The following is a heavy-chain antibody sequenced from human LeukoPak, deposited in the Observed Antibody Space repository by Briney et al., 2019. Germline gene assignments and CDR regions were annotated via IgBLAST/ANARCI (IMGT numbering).Heavy chain of an antibody. Sequence: GGSLRLSCAASGFTFSSYAMHWVRQAPGKGLEWVAVISYDGSNKYYADSVKGRFTISRDNSKNTLYLQMNSLRAEGTAVYYCARRPQNYYYYGMDVWGQGTTVTVSS. V-gene: IGHV3-30-3*01. CDR1: GFTFSSYA. CDR2: ISYDGSNK. CDR3: ARRPQNYYYYGMDV. J-gene: IGHJ6*02.